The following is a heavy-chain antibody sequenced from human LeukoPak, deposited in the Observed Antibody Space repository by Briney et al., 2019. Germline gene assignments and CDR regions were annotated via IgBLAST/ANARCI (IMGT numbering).Heavy chain of an antibody. CDR1: GGSISSGGYS. CDR2: IYHSGST. Sequence: PSETLSLTCAVSGGSISSGGYSWSWIRQPPGKGLEWIGYIYHSGSTYYNPSLKSRVTISVDRSKNQFSLKLSSVTAADTAVYYCARGNYSNLIYYYYYGMDVWGQGTTVTVSS. CDR3: ARGNYSNLIYYYYYGMDV. D-gene: IGHD4-11*01. V-gene: IGHV4-30-2*01. J-gene: IGHJ6*02.